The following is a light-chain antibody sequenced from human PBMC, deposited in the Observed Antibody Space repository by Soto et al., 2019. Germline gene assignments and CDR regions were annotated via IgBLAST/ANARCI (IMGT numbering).Light chain of an antibody. Sequence: EIVLTQSPGTLSLSPGERATLSCRASQSVGSNYLAWYQQKPGQAPRLLIYHASSRATGIPDRFSGSGSGTDFTLTISRLEPEDFAVYYCQQYGRSPWTFGQGTKVEI. CDR1: QSVGSNY. J-gene: IGKJ1*01. CDR2: HAS. CDR3: QQYGRSPWT. V-gene: IGKV3-20*01.